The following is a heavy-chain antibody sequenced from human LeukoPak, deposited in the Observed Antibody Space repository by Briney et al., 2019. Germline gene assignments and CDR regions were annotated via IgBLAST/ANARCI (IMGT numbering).Heavy chain of an antibody. D-gene: IGHD6-19*01. CDR2: IKVDGIEK. J-gene: IGHJ4*02. CDR3: ARDNAGSGWVY. CDR1: GFTFSYYW. Sequence: PGGSLRLSCVASGFTFSYYWMSWVRQAPGKGPEWVANIKVDGIEKHYVDSVKGRFTISGDNAKNSLYLQMNSLRAEDTAVYYCARDNAGSGWVYWGQGTLVTASS. V-gene: IGHV3-7*05.